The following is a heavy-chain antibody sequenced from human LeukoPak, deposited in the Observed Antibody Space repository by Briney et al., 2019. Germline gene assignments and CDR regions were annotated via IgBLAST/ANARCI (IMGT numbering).Heavy chain of an antibody. Sequence: ASVKVSCKASGYTFTGYYMHWVRQAPGQGLAWMGWINPNSGGTNYAQKLQGRVTMTRDTSISTAYMELSRLSSDDTAVYYCARPHYDFWSGYYYYFDYWGQGTLVTVSS. CDR3: ARPHYDFWSGYYYYFDY. CDR1: GYTFTGYY. D-gene: IGHD3-3*01. V-gene: IGHV1-2*02. J-gene: IGHJ4*02. CDR2: INPNSGGT.